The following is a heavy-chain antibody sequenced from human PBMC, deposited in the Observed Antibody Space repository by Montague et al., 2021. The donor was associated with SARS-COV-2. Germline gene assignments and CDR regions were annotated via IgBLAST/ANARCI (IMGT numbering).Heavy chain of an antibody. CDR3: ARHVRSLMVRGPDFDY. V-gene: IGHV4-39*01. D-gene: IGHD3-10*01. CDR2: IYYSGTT. J-gene: IGHJ4*02. Sequence: SETLSLTCTVSGGSISSSSYYWGWIRQPPGKGLEWIGSIYYSGTTYYNPSLKSRVTISVVTSKNQFSLKLSSVTAADTAVYYCARHVRSLMVRGPDFDYWGQGTLVTVSS. CDR1: GGSISSSSYY.